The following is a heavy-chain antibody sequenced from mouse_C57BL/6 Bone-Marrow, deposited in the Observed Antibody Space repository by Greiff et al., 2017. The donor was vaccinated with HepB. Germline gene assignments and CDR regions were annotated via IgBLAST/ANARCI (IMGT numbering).Heavy chain of an antibody. CDR2: ISSGGSYT. J-gene: IGHJ2*01. Sequence: EVKLVESGGDLVKPGGSLKLSCAASGFTFSSYGMSWVRQTPDKRLEWVATISSGGSYTYYPDSVKGRFTISRDNAKNTLYLHMSSLKSEDTAMYDCASSYGNYVGFDYWGQGTTLTVSS. CDR1: GFTFSSYG. V-gene: IGHV5-6*01. CDR3: ASSYGNYVGFDY. D-gene: IGHD2-1*01.